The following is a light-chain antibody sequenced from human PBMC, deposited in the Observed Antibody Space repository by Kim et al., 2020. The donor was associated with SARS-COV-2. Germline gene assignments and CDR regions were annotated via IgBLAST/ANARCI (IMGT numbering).Light chain of an antibody. CDR1: QSISSY. J-gene: IGKJ4*01. CDR2: AAS. CDR3: QQSYSTPLT. V-gene: IGKV1-39*01. Sequence: DIQMTQSPSSLSASVGDRVTITCRASQSISSYLNWYQQKPGKAPKLLIYAASSLQSGVPSRFSGSGSGTDFTLTISSLQPEDFATYYCQQSYSTPLTFGGWTKVDI.